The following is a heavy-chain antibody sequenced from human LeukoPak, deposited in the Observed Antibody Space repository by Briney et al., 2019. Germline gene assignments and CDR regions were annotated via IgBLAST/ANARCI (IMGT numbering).Heavy chain of an antibody. CDR1: GGTFSSYA. Sequence: ASVKVSCKASGGTFSSYAISWVRQAPGQGLEWMGGIIPIFGTANYAQKFQGRVTITADKSTSTAYMELSSLRSEDTAVYYCASAARSSGYYLFDYWGRGTLVTVSS. V-gene: IGHV1-69*06. CDR2: IIPIFGTA. CDR3: ASAARSSGYYLFDY. J-gene: IGHJ4*02. D-gene: IGHD3-22*01.